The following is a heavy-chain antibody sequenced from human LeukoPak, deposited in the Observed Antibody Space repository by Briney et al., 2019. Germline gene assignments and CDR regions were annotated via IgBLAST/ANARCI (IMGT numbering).Heavy chain of an antibody. V-gene: IGHV1-18*01. CDR3: ARDSWDDH. CDR1: GYSFSTYG. Sequence: GASVKVSCKASGYSFSTYGITWVRQAPGQGLEWLGWISAYNGNTNYAPKLQGRVTMTRDTSTSTAYMELRSLRSDDTAVYYCARDSWDDHWGQGTLVTVSS. D-gene: IGHD1-26*01. J-gene: IGHJ4*02. CDR2: ISAYNGNT.